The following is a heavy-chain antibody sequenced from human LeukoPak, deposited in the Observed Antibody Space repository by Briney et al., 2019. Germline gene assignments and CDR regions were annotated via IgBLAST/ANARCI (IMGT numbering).Heavy chain of an antibody. Sequence: GESLKISGKGSGYSFTSYWIGWVRQMPGKGLEWMGIIYPGDSDTRYSPSFQGRVTISADKSISTAYLQWSSLKASDTAMYYCARSTMVRGVIMYWFDPWGQGTLVTVSS. V-gene: IGHV5-51*01. CDR3: ARSTMVRGVIMYWFDP. J-gene: IGHJ5*02. CDR1: GYSFTSYW. CDR2: IYPGDSDT. D-gene: IGHD3-10*01.